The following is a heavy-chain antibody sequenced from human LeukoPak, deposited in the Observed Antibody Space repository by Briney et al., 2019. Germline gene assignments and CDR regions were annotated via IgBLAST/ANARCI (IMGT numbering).Heavy chain of an antibody. J-gene: IGHJ4*02. Sequence: SETLSLTCTVSGGSISSGGYYWSWIRQPPGKGLEWIGYIYHSGSTNYNPSPKSRVTISVDKSKNQFSLKLSSVTAADTAVYYCARVTVLRSSQYSSGWYGEDYWGQGTLVTVSS. CDR3: ARVTVLRSSQYSSGWYGEDY. CDR2: IYHSGST. V-gene: IGHV4-30-2*01. CDR1: GGSISSGGYY. D-gene: IGHD6-19*01.